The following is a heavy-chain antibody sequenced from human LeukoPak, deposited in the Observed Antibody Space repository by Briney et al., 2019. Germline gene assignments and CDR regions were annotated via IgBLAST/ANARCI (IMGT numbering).Heavy chain of an antibody. CDR3: ASRLPSSSSWYDAFDI. Sequence: GESLKISCKGSGYSFTSYWIGWVRQMPGKGLEWMGIIYPGDSDTRYSPSFQGQVTISADKSISTAYLQWSSLKASDTAMYYCASRLPSSSSWYDAFDIWGQGTMVTVSS. J-gene: IGHJ3*02. CDR2: IYPGDSDT. V-gene: IGHV5-51*01. D-gene: IGHD6-13*01. CDR1: GYSFTSYW.